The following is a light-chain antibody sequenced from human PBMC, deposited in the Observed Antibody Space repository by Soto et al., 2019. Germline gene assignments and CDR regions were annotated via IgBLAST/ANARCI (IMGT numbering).Light chain of an antibody. J-gene: IGKJ5*01. Sequence: DIQMTQSPSSLSASEGDRVTITCRASQNISSYLNWYQQKPGRVPQVLIYAASTLQSGVPPRFSGSGSGTDFTLTISSLQPGDFATYYCQQSYTIPRTFGPGTRLEIK. CDR3: QQSYTIPRT. CDR2: AAS. CDR1: QNISSY. V-gene: IGKV1-39*01.